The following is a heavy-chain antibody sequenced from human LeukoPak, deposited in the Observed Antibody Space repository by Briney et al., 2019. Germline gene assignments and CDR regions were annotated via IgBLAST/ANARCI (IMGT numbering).Heavy chain of an antibody. V-gene: IGHV3-23*01. J-gene: IGHJ4*02. CDR3: ARNLDV. CDR2: ISGSDGST. Sequence: GGSLRLSCAASGFTFSNYGMSWVRQAPGKGLEWVSGISGSDGSTYYADSVKGRFTISRDHAKNSLYLQMNSLRAGDTAVYYCARNLDVWGQGTLVTVSS. CDR1: GFTFSNYG. D-gene: IGHD1-1*01.